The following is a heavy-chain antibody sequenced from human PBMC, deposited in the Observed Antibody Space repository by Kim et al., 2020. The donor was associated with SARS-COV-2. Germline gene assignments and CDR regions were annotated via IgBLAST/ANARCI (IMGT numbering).Heavy chain of an antibody. CDR3: ARDPRGGSGGY. D-gene: IGHD3-10*01. Sequence: GGSLRLSCAASGFIVSTNYMSWVRQAPGKGLEWVSVIYSDGNTYYADSVKGRFTVSRDNSRNTVYLQMNSLRVEDTAVYYCARDPRGGSGGYWGQGTLVT. CDR1: GFIVSTNY. J-gene: IGHJ4*02. V-gene: IGHV3-66*01. CDR2: IYSDGNT.